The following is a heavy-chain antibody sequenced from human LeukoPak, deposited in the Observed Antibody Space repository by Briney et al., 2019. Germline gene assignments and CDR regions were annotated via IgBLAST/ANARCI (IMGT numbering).Heavy chain of an antibody. J-gene: IGHJ5*02. D-gene: IGHD3-3*01. CDR1: GGTFSSYA. CDR3: ARDLVSWAIFGVVITNNWFDP. Sequence: SVKVSCKASGGTFSSYAISWVRQAPGQGLEWMGGIIPIFGTANYAQKFQGRVTITADESTSTAYMELSSLRSEDTAVYYCARDLVSWAIFGVVITNNWFDPWGQGTLVTVSS. CDR2: IIPIFGTA. V-gene: IGHV1-69*13.